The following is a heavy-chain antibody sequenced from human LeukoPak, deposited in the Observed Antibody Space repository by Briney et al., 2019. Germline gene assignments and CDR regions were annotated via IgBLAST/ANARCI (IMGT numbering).Heavy chain of an antibody. D-gene: IGHD3-10*01. CDR1: GGSISSYY. V-gene: IGHV4-59*12. Sequence: SETLSLTCTVSGGSISSYYWSWIRQPPGKGLEWIGEIYHSGSTNYNPSLKSRVTIPVDKSKNQFSLKLSSVTAADTAVYYCARDLSVPGYYYGSGSAPNWFDPWGQGTLVTVSS. CDR2: IYHSGST. CDR3: ARDLSVPGYYYGSGSAPNWFDP. J-gene: IGHJ5*02.